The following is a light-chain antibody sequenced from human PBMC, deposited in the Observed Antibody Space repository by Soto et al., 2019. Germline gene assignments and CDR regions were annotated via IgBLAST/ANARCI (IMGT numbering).Light chain of an antibody. Sequence: EIVLTQSPXTLXLSPGGXXXXXXRXXXSXRSSYLAWYQQRPGQAPRLLIFGASFRATVIPDRFSGSGSGTHFTLTISRLEPEDFAVYYCQHYGSPLTFGGGTKVEIK. J-gene: IGKJ4*01. CDR2: GAS. CDR3: QHYGSPLT. V-gene: IGKV3-20*01. CDR1: XSXRSSY.